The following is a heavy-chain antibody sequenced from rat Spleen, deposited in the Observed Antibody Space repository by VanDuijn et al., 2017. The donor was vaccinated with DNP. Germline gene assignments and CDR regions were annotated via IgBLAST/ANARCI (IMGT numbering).Heavy chain of an antibody. V-gene: IGHV3-1*01. J-gene: IGHJ4*01. CDR1: GYSITSNY. D-gene: IGHD1-12*02. CDR3: ARFGSYYYVMDA. CDR2: ISYSGST. Sequence: EVQLQESGPGLVKPSQSLSLTCSVTGYSITSNYWAWIRKFPGNKMEWMGYISYSGSTGYNPSLKSRISITRDTSKNQFFLQLNSITTEDTATYYCARFGSYYYVMDAWGQGASVTVSS.